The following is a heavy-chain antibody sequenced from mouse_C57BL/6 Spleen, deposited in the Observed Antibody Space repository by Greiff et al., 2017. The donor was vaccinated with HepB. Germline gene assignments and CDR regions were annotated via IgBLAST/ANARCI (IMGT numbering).Heavy chain of an antibody. J-gene: IGHJ2*01. CDR2: IYPGDGDT. CDR3: ARSGYYDYDRGGYFDY. D-gene: IGHD2-4*01. CDR1: GYAFSSSW. Sequence: VKLVESGPELVKPGASVKISCKASGYAFSSSWMNWVKQRPGKGLEWIGRIYPGDGDTNYNGKFKGKATLTADKSSSTAYMQLSSLTSEDSAVYFCARSGYYDYDRGGYFDYWGQGTTLTVSS. V-gene: IGHV1-82*01.